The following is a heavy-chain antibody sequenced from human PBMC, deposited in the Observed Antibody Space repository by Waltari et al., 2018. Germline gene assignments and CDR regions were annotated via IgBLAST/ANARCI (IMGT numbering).Heavy chain of an antibody. CDR3: ARLAYYFGSGYHRGAFDF. Sequence: QVQLQESGPGLVKPSETLSLTCAVSGDSFSSYWWGWIRQPPGKGLEWIGTIDGSSGRTEYNPTLKSRATISRDTSKNHFSLRLNSVTAADTAVYYCARLAYYFGSGYHRGAFDFWGQGLRVTVSS. V-gene: IGHV4-38-2*01. CDR2: IDGSSGRT. CDR1: GDSFSSYW. J-gene: IGHJ3*01. D-gene: IGHD3-22*01.